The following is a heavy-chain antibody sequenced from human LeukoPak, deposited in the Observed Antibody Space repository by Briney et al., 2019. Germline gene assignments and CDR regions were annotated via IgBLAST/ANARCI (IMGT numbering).Heavy chain of an antibody. Sequence: GSRLLSCAASGFPFSSYAMGGARPAQGKGLEGVSAFSGSGGSTYSAASVKGRFTISRDNSKNTLYLQMNSLRAEDTAVDYGAKRIAARPYYYYGMDVWGQGTTVTVSS. CDR1: GFPFSSYA. CDR3: AKRIAARPYYYYGMDV. CDR2: FSGSGGST. V-gene: IGHV3-23*01. J-gene: IGHJ6*02. D-gene: IGHD6-6*01.